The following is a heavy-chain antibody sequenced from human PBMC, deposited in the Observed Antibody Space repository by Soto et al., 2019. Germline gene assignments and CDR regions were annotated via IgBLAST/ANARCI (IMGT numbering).Heavy chain of an antibody. CDR1: GGSVSSGSYY. CDR2: IYYSGST. D-gene: IGHD2-21*01. V-gene: IGHV4-61*01. CDR3: ARDFCGGDCSDDYYYYAMDV. Sequence: SETLSLTCTVSGGSVSSGSYYWSWIRQPPGKGLEWIGYIYYSGSTNYNPSLKSRVTISVDTSKNQFSLKLSSVTTADTAVYYCARDFCGGDCSDDYYYYAMDVWGQGTTVTVSS. J-gene: IGHJ6*02.